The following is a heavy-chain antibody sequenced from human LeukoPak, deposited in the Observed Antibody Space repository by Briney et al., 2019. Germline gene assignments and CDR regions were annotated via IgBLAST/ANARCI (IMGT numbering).Heavy chain of an antibody. V-gene: IGHV3-7*01. J-gene: IGHJ4*02. CDR2: INLGGSAK. CDR1: GFAFSDYW. D-gene: IGHD7-27*01. CDR3: AAWGLNNY. Sequence: GGSLRLSCSASGFAFSDYWMNWVRQAPGKGPEWVANINLGGSAKLYVDSVRGRCTISRDNAKNSLYLQLNSLRVEDTAVYCCAAWGLNNYWGQGTLVTVSS.